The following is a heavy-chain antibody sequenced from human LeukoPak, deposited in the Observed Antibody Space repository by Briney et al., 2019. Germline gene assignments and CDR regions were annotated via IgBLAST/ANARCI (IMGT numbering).Heavy chain of an antibody. D-gene: IGHD3-10*01. V-gene: IGHV1-2*02. J-gene: IGHJ4*02. Sequence: ASVKVSCKAPGYTFTDYFIHWVRQAPGQVFGWMGWINPKTGGTNHAQKFQGRLSMTTDTSINTAYMELSGLRPDDTAIYYCARGGFGSGNYFNFWGQGTLISVSS. CDR1: GYTFTDYF. CDR3: ARGGFGSGNYFNF. CDR2: INPKTGGT.